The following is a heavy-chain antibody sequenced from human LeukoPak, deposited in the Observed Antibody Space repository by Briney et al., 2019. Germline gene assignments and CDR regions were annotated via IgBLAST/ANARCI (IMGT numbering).Heavy chain of an antibody. CDR2: IGSDGNK. V-gene: IGHV3-23*01. D-gene: IGHD3-3*01. J-gene: IGHJ4*02. CDR1: GFTFSDCA. CDR3: AKDPVYYDFWSGYYSVDYFDY. Sequence: GGSLRLSCAASGFTFSDCAMSWVRQAPGKGLEWVSAIGSDGNKHYSEPVKGRFAISRDNSKNTLFLQMSSLRAEDTALYYCAKDPVYYDFWSGYYSVDYFDYWGQGTLVTVSS.